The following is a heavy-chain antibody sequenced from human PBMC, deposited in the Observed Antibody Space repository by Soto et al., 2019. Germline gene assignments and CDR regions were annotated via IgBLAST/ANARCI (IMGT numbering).Heavy chain of an antibody. CDR1: GFTFSSYA. J-gene: IGHJ6*02. CDR2: ISGSGGST. CDR3: AKDPRRFGVLSYYGMDV. D-gene: IGHD3-3*01. Sequence: EVQLLESGGGLVQPGGSLRLSCAASGFTFSSYAMSWVRQAPGKGLEWVSAISGSGGSTYYADSVKGRFTISRDNSKNTLYLQMNSLRAEDTAVYDCAKDPRRFGVLSYYGMDVWGQGTTVTVSS. V-gene: IGHV3-23*01.